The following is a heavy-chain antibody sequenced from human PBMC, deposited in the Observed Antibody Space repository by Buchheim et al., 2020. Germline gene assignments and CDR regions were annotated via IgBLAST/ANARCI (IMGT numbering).Heavy chain of an antibody. V-gene: IGHV4-61*02. D-gene: IGHD3-3*01. CDR2: IYTSGST. J-gene: IGHJ2*01. CDR3: ARDSTGFWSGYLYFDL. Sequence: QVQLQESGPGLVKPSQTLSLTCTVSGGSISSGSYYWSWIRQPAGKGLEWIGRIYTSGSTNYNPSLKSRVTISVDTSTNQFSLKLSSVTAADTAVYYCARDSTGFWSGYLYFDLWGRGTL. CDR1: GGSISSGSYY.